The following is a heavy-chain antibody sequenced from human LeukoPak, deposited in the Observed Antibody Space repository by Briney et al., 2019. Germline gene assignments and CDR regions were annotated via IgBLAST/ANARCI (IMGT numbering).Heavy chain of an antibody. D-gene: IGHD4-17*01. CDR3: AREKNDYGDAFDY. CDR2: IKQDGSEK. Sequence: QPGGSLRLSCAASGFTFSSYWMGWVRQAPGKGLEWVANIKQDGSEKYYVDSVKGRFTISRDNAKNSLYLQMNGLRAEDTAVYYCAREKNDYGDAFDYWGQGTLVTVSS. J-gene: IGHJ4*02. CDR1: GFTFSSYW. V-gene: IGHV3-7*01.